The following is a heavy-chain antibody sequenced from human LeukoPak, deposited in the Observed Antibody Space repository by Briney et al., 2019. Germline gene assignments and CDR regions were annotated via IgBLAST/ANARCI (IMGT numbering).Heavy chain of an antibody. Sequence: LTGGSLRLSCAASGFTFSSYGMHWVRQAPGKGLEWVAVIWYDGSNKYYADSVKGRFTISRDNSKNTLYLQVNSLRAEDTAVYYCASIAAADFDYWGQGTLVTVSS. CDR2: IWYDGSNK. CDR1: GFTFSSYG. D-gene: IGHD6-13*01. CDR3: ASIAAADFDY. J-gene: IGHJ4*02. V-gene: IGHV3-33*01.